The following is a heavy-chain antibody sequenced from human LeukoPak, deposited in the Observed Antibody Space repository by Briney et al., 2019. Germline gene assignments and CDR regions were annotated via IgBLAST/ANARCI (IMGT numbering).Heavy chain of an antibody. CDR1: GYTFTSYG. CDR2: IIPIFGTA. V-gene: IGHV1-69*05. D-gene: IGHD1-26*01. J-gene: IGHJ4*02. Sequence: SVKVSCKASGYTFTSYGISWVRQAPGQGLGWMGGIIPIFGTANYAQKFQGRVTITTDESTSTAYMELSSLRSEDTAVYYCARGWELLAALDYWGQGTLVTVSS. CDR3: ARGWELLAALDY.